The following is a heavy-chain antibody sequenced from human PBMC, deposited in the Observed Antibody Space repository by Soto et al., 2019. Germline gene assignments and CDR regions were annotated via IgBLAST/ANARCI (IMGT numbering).Heavy chain of an antibody. Sequence: QVQLVQSGAEVKKPGSSVKVSCKASGGTFSSYAISWVRQAPGQGLEWMGGIIPILGTANYPQKVQGRVTITADKSTSTAYMELSSLRSEDTAVYYCARSRHGDYERGGPDAFDIWGQGTMVTVSS. V-gene: IGHV1-69*14. CDR3: ARSRHGDYERGGPDAFDI. CDR2: IIPILGTA. D-gene: IGHD4-17*01. CDR1: GGTFSSYA. J-gene: IGHJ3*02.